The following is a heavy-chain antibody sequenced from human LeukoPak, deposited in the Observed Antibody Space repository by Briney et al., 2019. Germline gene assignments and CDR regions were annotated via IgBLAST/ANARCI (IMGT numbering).Heavy chain of an antibody. D-gene: IGHD1-26*01. CDR1: GFTFSSYE. CDR2: ISSSGSTI. Sequence: GGSLRLSCAASGFTFSSYEMNWVRQAPGKGLEWVSYISSSGSTIYYADSVKGRFTISRDSAKISLYLQTNSLRAEDTAVYYCARLNSGSYYHPFDYWGQGTLVTVSS. CDR3: ARLNSGSYYHPFDY. V-gene: IGHV3-48*03. J-gene: IGHJ4*02.